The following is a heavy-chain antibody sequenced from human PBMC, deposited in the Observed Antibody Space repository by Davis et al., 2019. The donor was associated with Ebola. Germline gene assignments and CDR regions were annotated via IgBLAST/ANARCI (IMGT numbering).Heavy chain of an antibody. V-gene: IGHV1-69*13. D-gene: IGHD3-16*01. CDR2: IIPIFGTA. CDR3: ARMGAGNYMDV. J-gene: IGHJ6*03. CDR1: GYTFTSYY. Sequence: SVKVSCKASGYTFTSYYMHWVRQAPGQGLEWMGGIIPIFGTANYAQKFQGRVTITADESTSTAYMELSSLRSEDTAVYYCARMGAGNYMDVWGKGTTVTVSS.